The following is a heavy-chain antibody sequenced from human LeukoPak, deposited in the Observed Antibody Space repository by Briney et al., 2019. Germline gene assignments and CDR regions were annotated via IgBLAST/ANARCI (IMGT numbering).Heavy chain of an antibody. V-gene: IGHV3-7*01. J-gene: IGHJ3*02. CDR2: IKQDGSEK. CDR3: ARVYLGAFDI. CDR1: GFNFDNFW. D-gene: IGHD5/OR15-5a*01. Sequence: GGSLRLSCAASGFNFDNFWMSWVRQAPGKGLEWVANIKQDGSEKYYVDSVKGRFTISRDNAKNSLYLQMNSLRAEDTAVYYCARVYLGAFDIWGQGTMVTVSS.